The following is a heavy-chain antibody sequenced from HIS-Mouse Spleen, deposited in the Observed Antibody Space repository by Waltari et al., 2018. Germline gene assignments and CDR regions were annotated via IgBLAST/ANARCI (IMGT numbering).Heavy chain of an antibody. J-gene: IGHJ4*02. CDR2: INHSGST. Sequence: QVQLQQWGAGLLKPSETLSLTCAVYGGSFSGYYWSWIRQPPGKGLEWIGEINHSGSTNDNPSLKSRVTRSVDTSKNQFSLKLSSVTAADTAVYYCARGGRERNRIVGATAFDYWGQGTLVTVSS. V-gene: IGHV4-34*01. CDR1: GGSFSGYY. D-gene: IGHD1-26*01. CDR3: ARGGRERNRIVGATAFDY.